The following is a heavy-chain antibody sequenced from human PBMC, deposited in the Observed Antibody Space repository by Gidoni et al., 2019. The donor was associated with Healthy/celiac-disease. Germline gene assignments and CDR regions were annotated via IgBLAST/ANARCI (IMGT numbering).Heavy chain of an antibody. CDR3: AKGYIVVVVAATPVWFDP. Sequence: EVQLVESGGGLVQPGGSLRLSCAASGFTFSSYAMSWVRQAPGKGLEWVSAIRCSGGSTDYADSVKGRFTISRDNSKNTLYLQMNSLRAEDTAVYYCAKGYIVVVVAATPVWFDPWGQGTLVTVSS. V-gene: IGHV3-23*04. CDR2: IRCSGGST. D-gene: IGHD2-15*01. J-gene: IGHJ5*02. CDR1: GFTFSSYA.